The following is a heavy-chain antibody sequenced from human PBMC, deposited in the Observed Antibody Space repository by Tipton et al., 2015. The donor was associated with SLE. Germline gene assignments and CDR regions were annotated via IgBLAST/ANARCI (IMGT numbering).Heavy chain of an antibody. CDR2: IYHRGNT. J-gene: IGHJ4*02. V-gene: IGHV4-39*01. Sequence: TLSLTCTVSGGTISSDPYYWGWIRQPPGKGLEWIGSIYHRGNTYYNPSLKSRVTISVDTSKNQFSLKLSSVTAADTAAYYCARGRGYWGQGTLVTVSS. D-gene: IGHD5-24*01. CDR3: ARGRGY. CDR1: GGTISSDPYY.